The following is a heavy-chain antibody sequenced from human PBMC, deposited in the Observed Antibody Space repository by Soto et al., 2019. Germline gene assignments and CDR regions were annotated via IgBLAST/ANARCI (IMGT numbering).Heavy chain of an antibody. J-gene: IGHJ4*02. Sequence: EVQLLESGGDLVQREGSLRLSCAASGFTFSGYGMSWVRQTPGKGLEWVSSITSSGSNTYYVDSVKGRFTISRDNSKNTLYLQMNSLTVEDTAVYYCAKEQGRVAAALDYWGQGTLVTVSS. D-gene: IGHD6-13*01. CDR3: AKEQGRVAAALDY. V-gene: IGHV3-23*01. CDR1: GFTFSGYG. CDR2: ITSSGSNT.